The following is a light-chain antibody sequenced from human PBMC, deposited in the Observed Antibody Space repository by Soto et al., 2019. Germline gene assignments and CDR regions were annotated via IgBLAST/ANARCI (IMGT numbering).Light chain of an antibody. J-gene: IGLJ1*01. V-gene: IGLV1-51*01. CDR2: DDN. CDR3: GSWDSSLSAYV. CDR1: SSNIGGNS. Sequence: QSVLTQPPSVSAAPGQKVTISCSARSSNIGGNSVSWYQQLPGTAPKILIYDDNKRPSGIPDRFSGSKSGTSATLGITGFQTGDEADYYCGSWDSSLSAYVFGTGTKVTVL.